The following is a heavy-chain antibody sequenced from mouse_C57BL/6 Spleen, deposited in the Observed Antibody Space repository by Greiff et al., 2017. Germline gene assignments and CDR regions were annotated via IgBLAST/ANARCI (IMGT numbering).Heavy chain of an antibody. CDR2: IRNKANGYTT. D-gene: IGHD4-1*01. CDR1: GFTFTDYY. V-gene: IGHV7-3*01. J-gene: IGHJ1*03. CDR3: ASRWDAWYFDV. Sequence: EVKLMESGGGLVQPGGSLSLSCAASGFTFTDYYMSWVRQPPGKALEWLGFIRNKANGYTTEHSASVKGRFTISRDNSQSILYLQMNALRAEDSATYYCASRWDAWYFDVWGTGTTVTVSS.